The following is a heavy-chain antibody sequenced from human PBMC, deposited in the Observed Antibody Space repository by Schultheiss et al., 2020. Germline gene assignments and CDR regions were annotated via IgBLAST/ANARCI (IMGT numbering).Heavy chain of an antibody. CDR1: GFTFSSYG. J-gene: IGHJ6*02. Sequence: GGSLRLSCAASGFTFSSYGMHWVRQAPGKGLEWVAVISYDGSNKYYADSVKGRFTISRDNSKNTLYLQMNSLRAEDTAVYYCARDLFFDYYGSGRPPYYYGMDVWGQGTTVTVSS. CDR2: ISYDGSNK. D-gene: IGHD3-10*01. V-gene: IGHV3-30*03. CDR3: ARDLFFDYYGSGRPPYYYGMDV.